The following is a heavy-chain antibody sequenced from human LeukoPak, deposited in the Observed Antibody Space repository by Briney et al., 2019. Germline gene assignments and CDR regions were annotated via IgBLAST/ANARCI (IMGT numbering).Heavy chain of an antibody. J-gene: IGHJ3*02. CDR2: ISSSSSYI. CDR1: GFTFSSYS. CDR3: ARAFSGSYSCDAFDI. D-gene: IGHD1-26*01. Sequence: GSLRLSCAASGFTFSSYSMNWVRQAPGKGLEWVSSISSSSSYIYYADSVKGRFTISRDNAKNSLYLQMNSLRAEDTAVYYCARAFSGSYSCDAFDIWGQGTMVTVSS. V-gene: IGHV3-21*01.